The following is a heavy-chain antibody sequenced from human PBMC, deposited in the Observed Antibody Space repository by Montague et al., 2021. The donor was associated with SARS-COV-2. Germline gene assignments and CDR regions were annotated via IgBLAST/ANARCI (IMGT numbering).Heavy chain of an antibody. V-gene: IGHV3-66*01. CDR3: AARADYYYGMDV. CDR1: GFTVSSNN. CDR2: IYSGGST. Sequence: SVILSCAASGFTVSSNNMSWVRQAPVKGLEWVSVIYSGGSTQYAXSVKGRFTISRDKSNYTLYLQMNSLRAEDTAVYYCAARADYYYGMDVWGQGTSVTVSS. J-gene: IGHJ6*02.